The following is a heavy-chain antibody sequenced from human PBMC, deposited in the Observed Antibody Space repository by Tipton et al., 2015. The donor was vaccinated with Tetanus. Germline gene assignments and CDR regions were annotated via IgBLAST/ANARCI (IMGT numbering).Heavy chain of an antibody. CDR3: ARDGGYYYDSSGYYPDY. CDR1: GYTFTGYY. Sequence: VQLVQSGAEVKKPGASVKVSCKASGYTFTGYYMHWVRQAPGQGLEWMGWINPNSGGTNYAQKFQGWVTMTRDTSISTAYMELSRLRSDDTAVYYCARDGGYYYDSSGYYPDYWGQGTLVTVSS. J-gene: IGHJ4*02. D-gene: IGHD3-22*01. V-gene: IGHV1-2*04. CDR2: INPNSGGT.